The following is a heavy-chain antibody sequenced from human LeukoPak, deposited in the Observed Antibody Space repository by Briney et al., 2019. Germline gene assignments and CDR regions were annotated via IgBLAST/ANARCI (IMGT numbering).Heavy chain of an antibody. CDR2: IYDSGST. CDR1: GGSIRSSYYY. V-gene: IGHV4-39*02. Sequence: SETLSLTCTVSGGSIRSSYYYWGWIRQPPGKGLEWIGSIYDSGSTYYNPSLKSRVTISVDTSKNQFSLKLNSVTAADTAVYYCAREKGGEWIQLWLRDYYYYGMDVWGQGTTVTVSS. J-gene: IGHJ6*02. CDR3: AREKGGEWIQLWLRDYYYYGMDV. D-gene: IGHD5-18*01.